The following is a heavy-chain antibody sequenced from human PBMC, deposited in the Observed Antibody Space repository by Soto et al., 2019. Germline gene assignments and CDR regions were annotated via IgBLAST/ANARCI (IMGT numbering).Heavy chain of an antibody. Sequence: QVQLVQSGAEVKKPGASVKVSCKASGYTFTGYYMHWVRQAPGQGLEWMGWINPNSGGTNYAQKFQGWVTMTSDTSISTAYMELSRLRSDDTAVYYCARDAGGIAVAPRYFDYWGQGTLVTVSS. D-gene: IGHD6-19*01. CDR2: INPNSGGT. V-gene: IGHV1-2*04. CDR1: GYTFTGYY. CDR3: ARDAGGIAVAPRYFDY. J-gene: IGHJ4*02.